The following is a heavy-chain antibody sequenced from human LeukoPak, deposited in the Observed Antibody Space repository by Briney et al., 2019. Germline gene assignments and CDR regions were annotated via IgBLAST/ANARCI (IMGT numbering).Heavy chain of an antibody. CDR3: ARDLNRSPRYFDS. D-gene: IGHD1-26*01. V-gene: IGHV3-23*01. CDR2: ISGSGGST. J-gene: IGHJ4*02. Sequence: GGSLRLSCAASGFTFSSYAMSWVRQAPGKGLEWVSSISGSGGSTFYADSVKGRFTISRDNSKNTLSLQMNSLRAEDTAIYYCARDLNRSPRYFDSWGQGTLVTVSS. CDR1: GFTFSSYA.